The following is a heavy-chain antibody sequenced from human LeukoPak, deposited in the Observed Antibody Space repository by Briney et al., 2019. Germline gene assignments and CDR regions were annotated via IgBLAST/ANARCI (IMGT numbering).Heavy chain of an antibody. CDR1: GGSISSRSYY. D-gene: IGHD3-22*01. V-gene: IGHV4-39*07. J-gene: IGHJ4*02. Sequence: RSSETLSLTCTVSGGSISSRSYYWGWIRQPPGKGLEWIGSIYYSGSTYYNPSLKSRVTISVDTSKNQFSLKLSSVTAADTAVYYCARDDYYDSSGYPTFDYWGQGTLVTVSS. CDR2: IYYSGST. CDR3: ARDDYYDSSGYPTFDY.